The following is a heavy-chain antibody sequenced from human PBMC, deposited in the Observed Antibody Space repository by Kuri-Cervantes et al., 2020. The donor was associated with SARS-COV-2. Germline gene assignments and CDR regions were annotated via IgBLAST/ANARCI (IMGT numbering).Heavy chain of an antibody. CDR1: GGSISSYY. Sequence: SETLSLTCTVSGGSISSYYWSWIRQPAGKGLEWIGRIYTSGSTNYNPSLKSRVTMSVDTSKNQFSLKLSSVTAADTAVYYCARLRGDMGAILPLDYFDYWGQGTLVTVSS. CDR2: IYTSGST. D-gene: IGHD3-10*01. V-gene: IGHV4-4*07. J-gene: IGHJ4*02. CDR3: ARLRGDMGAILPLDYFDY.